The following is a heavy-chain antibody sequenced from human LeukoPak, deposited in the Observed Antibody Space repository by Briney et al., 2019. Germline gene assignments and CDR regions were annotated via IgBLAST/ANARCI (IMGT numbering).Heavy chain of an antibody. Sequence: PSETLSLTCTVSGGSISTYYWAWIRQPPGKGLEWIGYVHYSGSTNSNPSLKSRVTISVDTSKNQFSLKLSSVTAADTAVYYCARVSYDGLDYWGQGTLVTVSS. V-gene: IGHV4-59*01. J-gene: IGHJ4*02. CDR1: GGSISTYY. D-gene: IGHD3-22*01. CDR3: ARVSYDGLDY. CDR2: VHYSGST.